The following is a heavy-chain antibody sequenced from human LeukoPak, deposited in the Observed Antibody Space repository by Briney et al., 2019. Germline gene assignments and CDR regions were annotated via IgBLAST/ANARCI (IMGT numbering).Heavy chain of an antibody. J-gene: IGHJ6*04. CDR1: GFTFSSYG. CDR2: ISGSGGRT. Sequence: PGGSLRLSCEASGFTFSSYGMSWVRQAPGKGLEWVSVISGSGGRTDYADSVKGRFTISRDNSKNTLYLQMNSLRAEDTAVYYCAELGITMIGGVWGKGTTVTISS. D-gene: IGHD3-10*02. V-gene: IGHV3-23*01. CDR3: AELGITMIGGV.